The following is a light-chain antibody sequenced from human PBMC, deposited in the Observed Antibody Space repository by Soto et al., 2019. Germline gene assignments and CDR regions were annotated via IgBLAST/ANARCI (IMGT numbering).Light chain of an antibody. Sequence: QSVLTQPPSASGTPGQRVTISCSGSTSNLGSNFVYWYQQVPGAAPKLLISRNAQRPSGVPDRFSGSKSGTSASLAISGLRSEDEADYHCAAWDDSLSGVVFGGGTKLTVL. CDR2: RNA. CDR3: AAWDDSLSGVV. CDR1: TSNLGSNF. J-gene: IGLJ3*02. V-gene: IGLV1-47*01.